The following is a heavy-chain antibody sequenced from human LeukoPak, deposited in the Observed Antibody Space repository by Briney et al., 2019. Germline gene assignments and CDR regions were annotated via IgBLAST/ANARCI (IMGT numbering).Heavy chain of an antibody. J-gene: IGHJ4*02. V-gene: IGHV3-74*01. CDR1: GFAFSSYW. CDR3: AKEGTSNSAFDN. Sequence: GGSLRLSCAASGFAFSSYWMFWVRQVPGKGLVWVSHINNAGSTTGYADSVKGRFTISRDNAKNTLYLQMNSLRAEDTAVYYCAKEGTSNSAFDNWGQGTLVTVSS. CDR2: INNAGSTT. D-gene: IGHD6-6*01.